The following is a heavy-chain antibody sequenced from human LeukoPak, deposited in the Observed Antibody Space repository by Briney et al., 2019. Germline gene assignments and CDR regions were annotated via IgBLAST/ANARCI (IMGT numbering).Heavy chain of an antibody. CDR3: AKFLPTHIVVANYYFDY. D-gene: IGHD2-21*01. CDR2: ISGSGGST. CDR1: GFTFSSYA. V-gene: IGHV3-23*01. Sequence: GGSLRLSSAASGFTFSSYAMSWVRQAPGKGLEWVSAISGSGGSTYYADSVKGRFTISRDNSKNTLYLQMNSLRAEDTAVYYCAKFLPTHIVVANYYFDYWGQGTLVTVSS. J-gene: IGHJ4*02.